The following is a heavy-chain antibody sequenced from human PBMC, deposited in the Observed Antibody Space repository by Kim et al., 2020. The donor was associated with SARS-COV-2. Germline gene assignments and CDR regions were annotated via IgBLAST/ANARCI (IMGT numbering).Heavy chain of an antibody. D-gene: IGHD4-17*01. Sequence: SETLSLTCTVSGGPVSTSNHFWGWIRQPPGKGLEWIASFDYGGTTYYNPSLKSRVTLSVDTSKNQFSLKMTSVTIADTAIYYCSRQGPSFADYGHFDY. CDR3: SRQGPSFADYGHFDY. CDR1: GGPVSTSNHF. CDR2: FDYGGTT. J-gene: IGHJ4*01. V-gene: IGHV4-39*01.